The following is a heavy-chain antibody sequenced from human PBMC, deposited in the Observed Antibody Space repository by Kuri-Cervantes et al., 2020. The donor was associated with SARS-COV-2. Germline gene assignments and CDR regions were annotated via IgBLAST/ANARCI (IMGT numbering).Heavy chain of an antibody. CDR1: GFIFSSYG. CDR3: AREGCSSTSCCSAWFDP. Sequence: GGSLRLSCAASGFIFSSYGMHWVRQAPGKGLEWVAFVRSDGSNKHYTDSVKGRFTISRDNSKNTLYLQMNSLRPEDTAVYYCAREGCSSTSCCSAWFDPWGQGTLVTVSS. D-gene: IGHD2-2*01. J-gene: IGHJ5*02. V-gene: IGHV3-30*02. CDR2: VRSDGSNK.